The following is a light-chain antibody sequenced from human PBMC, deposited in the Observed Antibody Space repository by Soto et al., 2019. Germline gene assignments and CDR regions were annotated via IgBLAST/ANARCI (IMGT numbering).Light chain of an antibody. V-gene: IGKV3-20*01. J-gene: IGKJ4*01. CDR3: QQYGSSPLT. CDR2: GAS. CDR1: QSVSSSY. Sequence: EIVLTQSPGTLSLSPGERATLSCRASQSVSSSYLAWYQQNPGQAPRLLIYGASSRATGIPDRFSGSGSEXXXXXTXXXLEHEDFXXYYCQQYGSSPLTFDGVTKQEIK.